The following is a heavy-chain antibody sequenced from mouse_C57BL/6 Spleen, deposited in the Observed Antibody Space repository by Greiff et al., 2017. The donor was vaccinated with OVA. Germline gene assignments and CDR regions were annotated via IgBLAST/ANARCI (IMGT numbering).Heavy chain of an antibody. CDR1: GYSFTDYN. Sequence: EVQLQESGPELVKPGASVKISCKASGYSFTDYNMNWVKQSNGKSLEWIGVINPNYGTTSYNQKFKGKATLTVDQSSSTAYMQLNSLTSEDSAVYYCARTDYYGSSYEAWFAYWGQGTLVTVSA. V-gene: IGHV1-39*01. CDR2: INPNYGTT. CDR3: ARTDYYGSSYEAWFAY. J-gene: IGHJ3*01. D-gene: IGHD1-1*01.